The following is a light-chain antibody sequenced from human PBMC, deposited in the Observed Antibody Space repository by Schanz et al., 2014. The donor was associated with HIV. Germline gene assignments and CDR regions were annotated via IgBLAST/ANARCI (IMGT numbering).Light chain of an antibody. CDR1: QYVSSN. J-gene: IGKJ2*01. CDR2: GAS. CDR3: QQYGSSPRYT. Sequence: EIVMTQSPATLSVSPGERATLSCRASQYVSSNLAWYQQRPGQAPRLLIYGASTRASGIPARFSGSGSGTEFTLTISRLEPEDFAVYYCQQYGSSPRYTFGQGTKLEIK. V-gene: IGKV3-15*01.